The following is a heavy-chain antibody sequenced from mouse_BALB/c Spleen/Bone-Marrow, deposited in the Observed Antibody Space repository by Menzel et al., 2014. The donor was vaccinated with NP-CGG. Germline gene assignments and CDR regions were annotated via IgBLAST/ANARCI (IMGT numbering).Heavy chain of an antibody. Sequence: EVKLMESGGGLVQPGGSLKLSWAASGFDFSRYWLSWVRLDPGKGLQWIGEINPESNTLNYTPSLKDKFIINRDNAKNTLYLQMKKVRTEDTALYCCARLGYYRWFAYWGQGTLFTVSA. J-gene: IGHJ3*01. CDR1: GFDFSRYW. V-gene: IGHV4-1*02. CDR2: INPESNTL. CDR3: ARLGYYRWFAY. D-gene: IGHD2-3*01.